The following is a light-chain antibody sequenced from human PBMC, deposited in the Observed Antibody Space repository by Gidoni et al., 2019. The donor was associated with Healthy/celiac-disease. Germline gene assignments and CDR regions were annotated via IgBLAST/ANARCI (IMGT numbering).Light chain of an antibody. V-gene: IGLV3-21*04. Sequence: SYVLTPPPSVSVAPGKTARITCGGNNIGSKSLHWYQQKPGQAPVLVIYYDSDRPSGIPERFSGSNSGNTATLTISRVEAGDEADYYCQVWDSVVFGGGTKLTVL. J-gene: IGLJ2*01. CDR3: QVWDSVV. CDR1: NIGSKS. CDR2: YDS.